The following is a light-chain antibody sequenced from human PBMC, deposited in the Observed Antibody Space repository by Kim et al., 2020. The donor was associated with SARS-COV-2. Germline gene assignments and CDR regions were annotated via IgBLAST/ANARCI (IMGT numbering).Light chain of an antibody. V-gene: IGLV1-40*01. J-gene: IGLJ3*02. Sequence: QSVLTQPPSVSGAPGQRVTISCTGSRSNIGAGFDVHWYQQLPGTAPKLLIYGNTNRPSGVPDRFSGSKSGTSASLAITGLQAEDEADYYCQSYDNRLSGSVFGGGTQLTVL. CDR1: RSNIGAGFD. CDR3: QSYDNRLSGSV. CDR2: GNT.